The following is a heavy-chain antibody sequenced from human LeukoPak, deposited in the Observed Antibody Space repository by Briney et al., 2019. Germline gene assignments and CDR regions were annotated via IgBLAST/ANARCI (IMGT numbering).Heavy chain of an antibody. V-gene: IGHV3-7*03. CDR3: AKGASDFDY. Sequence: GGSLRLSCAASGFTFSSYWMSWVRQAPGKGLEWVANIKQDGSEKYYVDSVKGRFTISRDNSKNTLYLQMNSLRAEDTAIYYCAKGASDFDYWGQGTLVTVSS. CDR1: GFTFSSYW. J-gene: IGHJ4*02. D-gene: IGHD1-26*01. CDR2: IKQDGSEK.